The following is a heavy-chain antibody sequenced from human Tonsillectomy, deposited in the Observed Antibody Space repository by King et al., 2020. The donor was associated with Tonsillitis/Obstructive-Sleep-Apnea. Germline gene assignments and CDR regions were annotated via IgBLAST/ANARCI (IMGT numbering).Heavy chain of an antibody. CDR2: INPSGGST. Sequence: QLVQSGAEVKKPGASVKISCKASGYTFTSYYIHWVRQAPGQGLEWMGIINPSGGSTSYAQKFESRVTMTRDTSTSTVYMELSSLRSEDTAGYYCARPPGGFWSGYSRAPLGYWGQGTLVTVSS. V-gene: IGHV1-46*01. CDR1: GYTFTSYY. J-gene: IGHJ4*02. D-gene: IGHD3-3*01. CDR3: ARPPGGFWSGYSRAPLGY.